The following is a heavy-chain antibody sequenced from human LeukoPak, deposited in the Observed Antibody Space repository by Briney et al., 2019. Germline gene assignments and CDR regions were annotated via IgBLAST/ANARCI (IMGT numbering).Heavy chain of an antibody. Sequence: ASVKVSCKASGYTFTSYYMHWVRQAPGQGLEWMGIINPSGGSTSYAQKFQGRVTMTRDMSTSTVYMELSSLRSEDTAVYYCARDANWGSGPYNYYMDVWGKGATVTVSS. V-gene: IGHV1-46*01. CDR3: ARDANWGSGPYNYYMDV. CDR2: INPSGGST. J-gene: IGHJ6*03. D-gene: IGHD7-27*01. CDR1: GYTFTSYY.